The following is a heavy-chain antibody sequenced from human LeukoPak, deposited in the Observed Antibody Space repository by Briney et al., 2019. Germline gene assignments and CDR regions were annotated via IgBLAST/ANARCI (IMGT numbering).Heavy chain of an antibody. Sequence: GGSLRLSCAASGFIFSNYGMNWVRQAPGKGLEWVSGFSETNSEIYYADSVKGRFTISRDNSRNTLYLQMNSLGVEDTAVYFCAKVVQTGNSMFDYWGQGTLVTVSS. CDR1: GFIFSNYG. V-gene: IGHV3-23*01. J-gene: IGHJ4*02. CDR2: FSETNSEI. D-gene: IGHD2/OR15-2a*01. CDR3: AKVVQTGNSMFDY.